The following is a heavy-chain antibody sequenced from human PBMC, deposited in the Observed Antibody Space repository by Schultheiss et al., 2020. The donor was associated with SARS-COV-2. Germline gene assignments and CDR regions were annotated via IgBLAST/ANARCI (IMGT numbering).Heavy chain of an antibody. Sequence: GGSLRLSCAASGFTFSSYAMSWVRQAPGKGLEWVSAFSGSGGSTSYAQKFQGRVTMTRDTSTSTVYMELSSLRSEDTAVYYCASGVCSSTSCYIDYWGQGTLVTVSS. CDR2: FSGSGGST. D-gene: IGHD2-2*02. CDR3: ASGVCSSTSCYIDY. CDR1: GFTFSSYA. V-gene: IGHV3-23*01. J-gene: IGHJ4*02.